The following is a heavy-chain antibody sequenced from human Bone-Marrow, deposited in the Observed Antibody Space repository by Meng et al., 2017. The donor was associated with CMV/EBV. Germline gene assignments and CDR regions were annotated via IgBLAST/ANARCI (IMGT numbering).Heavy chain of an antibody. CDR2: ISSSGSTI. V-gene: IGHV3-11*01. CDR1: GYTFSDYY. Sequence: GESLKISCAASGYTFSDYYMNWIRQAPGKGLEWVSYISSSGSTIHYADSVKGRFTISRDNVKISLYLQMNSLRAEDTAVYYCTRAYDSWGQGTLVTVSS. J-gene: IGHJ4*02. D-gene: IGHD5-12*01. CDR3: TRAYDS.